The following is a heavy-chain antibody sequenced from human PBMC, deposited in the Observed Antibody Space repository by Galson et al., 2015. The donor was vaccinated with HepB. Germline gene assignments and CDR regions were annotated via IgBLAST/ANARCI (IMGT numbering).Heavy chain of an antibody. D-gene: IGHD6-19*01. J-gene: IGHJ6*03. CDR3: AKVAGWLGRNYYMDV. Sequence: PGKGLDWVSAMIGGGATTYYADSVKGRFTISRDNSKNTLYLQMNSLRVEDTAIYYCAKVAGWLGRNYYMDVWGKGTTVTVSS. CDR2: MIGGGATT. V-gene: IGHV3-23*01.